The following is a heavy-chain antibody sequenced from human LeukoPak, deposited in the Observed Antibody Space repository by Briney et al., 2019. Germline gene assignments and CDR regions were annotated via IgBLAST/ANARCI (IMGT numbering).Heavy chain of an antibody. CDR3: AHGGNFDY. D-gene: IGHD2-15*01. CDR1: GFTFDDYA. Sequence: YPGGSLRLSCAASGFTFDDYAMHWVRQAPGKGLEWVSGISWNSGSIGYADSVKGRFTISRDNAKNSLYLQMNSLRAEDTALYYCAHGGNFDYWGQGTLVTVSS. V-gene: IGHV3-9*01. J-gene: IGHJ4*02. CDR2: ISWNSGSI.